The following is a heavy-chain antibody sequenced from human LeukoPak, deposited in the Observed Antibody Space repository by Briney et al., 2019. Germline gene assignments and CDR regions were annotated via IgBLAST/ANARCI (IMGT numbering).Heavy chain of an antibody. J-gene: IGHJ6*03. V-gene: IGHV3-48*03. CDR3: AGHSYSTYYYYYTDV. Sequence: PGGSLRLSCAASGFTFSSYEMSWVRQAPGKGLEWVSYISSSGSTIYYADSVKGRFTISRDNAKNSLYLQMNSLRAEDTAVYYCAGHSYSTYYYYYTDVWGKGTTVTVSS. CDR1: GFTFSSYE. D-gene: IGHD2-15*01. CDR2: ISSSGSTI.